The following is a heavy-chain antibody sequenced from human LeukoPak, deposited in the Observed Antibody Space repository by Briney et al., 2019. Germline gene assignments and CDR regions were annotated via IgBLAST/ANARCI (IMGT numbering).Heavy chain of an antibody. CDR1: GDSFTSYY. CDR2: IYYSGST. D-gene: IGHD2-21*02. V-gene: IGHV4-59*01. Sequence: SETLSLTCTVSGDSFTSYYWSWIRQPPGKGLEWIGYIYYSGSTNYNPSLKSRVTISVDTSKNQFSLKLSSVTAADTAVYYCAREEVTAAFDYWGQGTLVTVSS. CDR3: AREEVTAAFDY. J-gene: IGHJ4*02.